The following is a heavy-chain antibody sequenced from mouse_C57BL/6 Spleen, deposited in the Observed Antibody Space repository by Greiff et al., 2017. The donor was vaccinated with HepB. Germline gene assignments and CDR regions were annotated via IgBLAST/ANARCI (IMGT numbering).Heavy chain of an antibody. V-gene: IGHV1-15*01. Sequence: QVQLKESGAELVRPGASVTLSCKASGYTFTDYEMHWVKQTPVHGLEWIGAIDPETGGTAYNQKFKGKAILTADKSSSTAYMELRSLTSEDSAVYYCTRWLPLYYAMDYWGQGTSVTVSS. CDR2: IDPETGGT. CDR3: TRWLPLYYAMDY. J-gene: IGHJ4*01. D-gene: IGHD2-2*01. CDR1: GYTFTDYE.